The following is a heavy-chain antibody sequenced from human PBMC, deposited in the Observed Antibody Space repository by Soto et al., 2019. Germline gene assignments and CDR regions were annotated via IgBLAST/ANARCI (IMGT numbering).Heavy chain of an antibody. CDR1: GGTFSSYA. J-gene: IGHJ6*02. Sequence: QVQLVQSGAEVKKPGSSVKVSCKASGGTFSSYAISWVRQAPGQGLEWMGGIIPIFGTANYAQKFQGRVTITADESTSTAYMELSSLRSEDTAVYYCARDQCGGDCYSIYYYCGMDVWGQGTTVTVSS. D-gene: IGHD2-21*02. CDR2: IIPIFGTA. V-gene: IGHV1-69*01. CDR3: ARDQCGGDCYSIYYYCGMDV.